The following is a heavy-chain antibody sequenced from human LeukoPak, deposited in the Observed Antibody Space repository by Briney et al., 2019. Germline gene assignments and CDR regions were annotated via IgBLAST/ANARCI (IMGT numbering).Heavy chain of an antibody. Sequence: SETLSLTCAVSGGSISSSNWWSWVRQPPGKGLEWIGEIYHSGSTNYNPSLKSRVTISVDKSKNQFSLKLSSVTAADTAVYYCAKGVVRGVSQVVSDYWGQGTLVTVSS. CDR3: AKGVVRGVSQVVSDY. V-gene: IGHV4-4*02. J-gene: IGHJ4*02. CDR1: GGSISSSNW. D-gene: IGHD3-10*01. CDR2: IYHSGST.